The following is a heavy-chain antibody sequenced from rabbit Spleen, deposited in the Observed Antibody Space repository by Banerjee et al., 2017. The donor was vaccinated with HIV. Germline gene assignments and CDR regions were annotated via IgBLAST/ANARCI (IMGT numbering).Heavy chain of an antibody. D-gene: IGHD4-1*01. V-gene: IGHV1S45*01. Sequence: QEELEESGGGLVQPEGSLTLTCKASGFSFGGRDVMCWVRQAPGKGLEWIACINGVTGTGVSASWSTVPYTSSTTVSPPMTRQTARLTAAYLCAYFCARDYVWAFGWWGPGTLVTVS. CDR3: ARDYVWAFGW. CDR2: INGVTGTG. CDR1: GFSFGGRDV. J-gene: IGHJ4*01.